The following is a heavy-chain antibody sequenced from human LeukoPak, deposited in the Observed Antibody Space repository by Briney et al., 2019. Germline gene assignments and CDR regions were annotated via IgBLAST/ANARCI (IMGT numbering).Heavy chain of an antibody. J-gene: IGHJ4*02. Sequence: SVKVSCKASGGTFSSYAISWVRQAPGQGLEWMGGIIPIFGTANYAQKFQGRVTMTRDTSTSTVYMELSSLRSEDTAVYYCARGTRALGRVAVAGTLGYFDYWGQGTLVTVSS. D-gene: IGHD6-19*01. CDR1: GGTFSSYA. CDR2: IIPIFGTA. V-gene: IGHV1-69*05. CDR3: ARGTRALGRVAVAGTLGYFDY.